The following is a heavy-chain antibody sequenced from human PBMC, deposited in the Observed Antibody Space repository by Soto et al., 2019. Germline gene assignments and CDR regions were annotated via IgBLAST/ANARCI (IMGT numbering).Heavy chain of an antibody. J-gene: IGHJ4*02. D-gene: IGHD4-17*01. V-gene: IGHV4-59*01. CDR2: IYYSGST. CDR1: GGSISSYY. CDR3: ARVGDYGVGDY. Sequence: QVQLQESGPGLVKPSETLSLTCTVSGGSISSYYWSWIRQPPGKGLEWIGYIYYSGSTNYNPSLRIRVTISAYTTKYQLSLKLSSVADADTAVYSCARVGDYGVGDYWGQGTLVTVSS.